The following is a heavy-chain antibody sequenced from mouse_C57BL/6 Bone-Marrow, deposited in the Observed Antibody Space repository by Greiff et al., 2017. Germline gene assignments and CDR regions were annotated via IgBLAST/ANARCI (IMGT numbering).Heavy chain of an antibody. J-gene: IGHJ1*03. CDR2: IDPANGNT. D-gene: IGHD1-1*01. CDR3: ASITTVVGYFDV. V-gene: IGHV14-3*01. CDR1: GFNIKNTY. Sequence: VQLKESVAELVRPGASVKLSCTASGFNIKNTYMHWVKQRPEQGLEWIGRIDPANGNTKYAPKFQGKATITADTSSNTAYLQLISLTSEDTAIYYYASITTVVGYFDVWGTGTTVTVSS.